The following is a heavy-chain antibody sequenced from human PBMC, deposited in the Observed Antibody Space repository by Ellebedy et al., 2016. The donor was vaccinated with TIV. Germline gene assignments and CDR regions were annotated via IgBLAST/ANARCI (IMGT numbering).Heavy chain of an antibody. CDR2: ISSNGVGT. J-gene: IGHJ4*02. D-gene: IGHD6-13*01. CDR3: ARRGSSSWYYDY. CDR1: GFTFSSYA. V-gene: IGHV3-64*02. Sequence: GESLKIPCAASGFTFSSYAMHWVRQAPGKGLEYVSGISSNGVGTYYADSVKGRFTISRDNSKNTLYLQMGSLRAEDMAIYYCARRGSSSWYYDYWGQGTLVTVSS.